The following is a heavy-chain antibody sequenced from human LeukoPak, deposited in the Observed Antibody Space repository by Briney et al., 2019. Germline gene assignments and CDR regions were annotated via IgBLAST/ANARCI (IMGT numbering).Heavy chain of an antibody. CDR1: GFTFSTYW. CDR3: ARGGAFKEDFDWFQDAFDI. Sequence: GGFLRLSCAASGFTFSTYWMTWVRQAPGKGLEWVANIKQDGSEKYYVDSVKGRFTISRDNAKNSLYLQMNSLRAEDTAVYYCARGGAFKEDFDWFQDAFDIWGQGTMVTVSS. J-gene: IGHJ3*02. V-gene: IGHV3-7*01. CDR2: IKQDGSEK. D-gene: IGHD3-9*01.